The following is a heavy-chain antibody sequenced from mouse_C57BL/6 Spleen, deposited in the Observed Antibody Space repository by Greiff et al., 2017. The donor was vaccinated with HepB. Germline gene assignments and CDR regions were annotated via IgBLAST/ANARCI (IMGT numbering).Heavy chain of an antibody. CDR1: GYAFSSYW. V-gene: IGHV1-80*01. CDR3: ARRGSSLYWYFDV. CDR2: IYPGDGDT. D-gene: IGHD1-1*01. Sequence: VQLQQSGAELVKPGASVKISCKASGYAFSSYWMNWVKQRPGKGLEWIGQIYPGDGDTNYNGKFKGKATLTADKSSSTAYMQLSSLTSEDSAVYVCARRGSSLYWYFDVWGTGTTVTVSS. J-gene: IGHJ1*03.